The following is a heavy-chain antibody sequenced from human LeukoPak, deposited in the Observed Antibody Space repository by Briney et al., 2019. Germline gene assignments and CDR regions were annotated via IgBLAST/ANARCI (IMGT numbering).Heavy chain of an antibody. Sequence: GGSLRLSCAASGFTFSSYEMNWVRQAPGKGLEWVSYISSSGSTIYYADSVKGRFTISRDNAKNSLYLQMNGLRAEDTAVYYCARDTLGEGEDANYAVYYFDYWGQGTVVTVSS. J-gene: IGHJ4*02. D-gene: IGHD4/OR15-4a*01. V-gene: IGHV3-48*03. CDR3: ARDTLGEGEDANYAVYYFDY. CDR2: ISSSGSTI. CDR1: GFTFSSYE.